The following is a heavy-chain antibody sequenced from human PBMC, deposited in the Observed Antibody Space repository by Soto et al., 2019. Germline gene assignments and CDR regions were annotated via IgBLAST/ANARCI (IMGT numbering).Heavy chain of an antibody. D-gene: IGHD4-17*01. J-gene: IGHJ4*02. CDR2: IKQDGSQK. Sequence: GGSLRLSCAASGFTLSSYWMNWVRLAPGKGLEWVANIKQDGSQKNYVDSVKGRFAISRDNAKNSLYLQMSSLRAEDTAVYYCMTSVTTHDYWGQGTLVTVSS. CDR1: GFTLSSYW. CDR3: MTSVTTHDY. V-gene: IGHV3-7*01.